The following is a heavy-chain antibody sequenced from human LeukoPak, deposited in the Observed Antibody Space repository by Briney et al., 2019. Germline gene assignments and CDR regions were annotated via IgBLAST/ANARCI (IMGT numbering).Heavy chain of an antibody. Sequence: SETLSLTCTVSGGSISSSSYYWGWIRRPPGKGLEWIGSIYYSGSTYYNPSLKSRVTISVDTSKNQFSLKLSSVTAADTAVYYCARDHYYGSGNNHYYYYMDVWGKGTTVTISS. V-gene: IGHV4-39*07. CDR2: IYYSGST. CDR3: ARDHYYGSGNNHYYYYMDV. CDR1: GGSISSSSYY. J-gene: IGHJ6*03. D-gene: IGHD3-10*01.